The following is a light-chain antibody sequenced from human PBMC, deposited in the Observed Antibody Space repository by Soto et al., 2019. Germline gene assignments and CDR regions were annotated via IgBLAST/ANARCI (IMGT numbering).Light chain of an antibody. CDR1: QSVRSN. V-gene: IGKV3D-15*01. J-gene: IGKJ5*01. CDR2: DAS. CDR3: HQYNTWPPIT. Sequence: EIVMTQSPATLSVSAGERATLSCRARQSVRSNLAWYQQKPGQAPRLLIYDASTRATGIPARFSGSGSGTEFILTISSLQSEDFGVYYCHQYNTWPPITFGQGTRLEIK.